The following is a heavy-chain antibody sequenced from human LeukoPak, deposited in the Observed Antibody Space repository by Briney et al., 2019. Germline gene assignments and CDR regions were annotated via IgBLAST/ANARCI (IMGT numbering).Heavy chain of an antibody. Sequence: GGSLRLSCAASGFTFSTYSMNWVRQAPGKGLEWVSYISSSTKTIYYADSVKGRFTISRDKAKNSLYLQMNGLRDADTALYYCARGRVAVAGTTPFDYWGQGTLVTVSS. CDR3: ARGRVAVAGTTPFDY. CDR1: GFTFSTYS. V-gene: IGHV3-48*02. D-gene: IGHD6-19*01. CDR2: ISSSTKTI. J-gene: IGHJ4*02.